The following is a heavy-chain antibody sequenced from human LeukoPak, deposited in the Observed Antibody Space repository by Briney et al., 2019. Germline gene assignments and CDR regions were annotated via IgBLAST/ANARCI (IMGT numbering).Heavy chain of an antibody. CDR2: VYYSGS. CDR3: ARDYAYGYFDY. D-gene: IGHD3-16*01. V-gene: IGHV4-59*01. Sequence: SETLSLTCTVSGGSISSYYWSWIRQPPGKGLEWIGYVYYSGSNYNPFLKSRVTISVDTSKNQFSLKLSSVTAADTAVYYCARDYAYGYFDYWGQGTLVTVSS. CDR1: GGSISSYY. J-gene: IGHJ4*02.